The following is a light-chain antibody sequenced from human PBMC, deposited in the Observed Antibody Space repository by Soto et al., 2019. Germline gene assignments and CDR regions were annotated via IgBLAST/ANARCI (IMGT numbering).Light chain of an antibody. J-gene: IGKJ1*01. CDR2: DAS. CDR1: PSVSSY. Sequence: EIVLTQSPATLSLSPGEKATLSCRASPSVSSYLAWYQQKPGQAPRLLIYDASIRATGIPARFSGTGSETAXXXXXXSXXPEDFAVYYCQQRSNWPWTFGQGTKVDIK. CDR3: QQRSNWPWT. V-gene: IGKV3-11*01.